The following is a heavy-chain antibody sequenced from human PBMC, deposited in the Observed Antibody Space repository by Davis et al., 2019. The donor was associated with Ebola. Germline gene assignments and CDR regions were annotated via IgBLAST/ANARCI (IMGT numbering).Heavy chain of an antibody. V-gene: IGHV3-7*03. J-gene: IGHJ4*02. CDR1: GFTFSNYW. D-gene: IGHD6-13*01. Sequence: PGGSLRLSCAASGFTFSNYWMSWVRQAPGRGLEWVANIKQDGSDQYYVDSVKGRFTISRDNAKNSLYLQMNSLRAEDTAVYYCARDLVHIDYWGQGTLVTVSS. CDR3: ARDLVHIDY. CDR2: IKQDGSDQ.